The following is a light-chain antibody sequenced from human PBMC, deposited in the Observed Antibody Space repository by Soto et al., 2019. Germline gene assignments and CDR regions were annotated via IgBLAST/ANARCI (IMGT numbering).Light chain of an antibody. V-gene: IGKV3-15*01. J-gene: IGKJ2*01. CDR3: QHYNNWPPYN. CDR1: QGVRSN. CDR2: DAF. Sequence: ETVMTQSPDTLSMSPGERVTLSCRANQGVRSNVAWYQQKGGQAPRLLIYDAFIRAAGIPARFSGSASGTEFTLVISSLQSDDSAIYYCQHYNNWPPYNFGQGTKLEIK.